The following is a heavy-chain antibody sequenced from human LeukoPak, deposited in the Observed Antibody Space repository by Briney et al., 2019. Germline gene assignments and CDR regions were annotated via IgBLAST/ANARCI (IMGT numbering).Heavy chain of an antibody. D-gene: IGHD3-10*01. V-gene: IGHV3-20*04. CDR2: INWNGGST. J-gene: IGHJ6*03. CDR3: AREENYYYYMDV. CDR1: GFTFDDYG. Sequence: PGGSLRLSCAASGFTFDDYGLSWVRQAPGKGLEWVSGINWNGGSTGYADSVKGRFTISRDNAKNSLYLQMNSLRGEDTALYYCAREENYYYYMDVWGKGTTVTVSS.